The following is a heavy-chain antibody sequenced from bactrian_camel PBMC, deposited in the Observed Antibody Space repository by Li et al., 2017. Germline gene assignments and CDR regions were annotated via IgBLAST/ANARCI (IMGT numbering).Heavy chain of an antibody. J-gene: IGHJ6*01. CDR2: LYRGGTT. CDR1: GFSYSVYF. D-gene: IGHD1*01. Sequence: HVQLVESGGDSVQAGGSLRLSCEGSGFSYSVYFFAWFRQAPGKEREGVAVLYRGGTTRYDDSVKGRFTISRDNAKNSLYLQMDSLKSEDSAMYYCAVDFPGCTWRGLTEAPWGRGPRSPSP. CDR3: AVDFPGCTWRGLTEAP. V-gene: IGHV3S53*01.